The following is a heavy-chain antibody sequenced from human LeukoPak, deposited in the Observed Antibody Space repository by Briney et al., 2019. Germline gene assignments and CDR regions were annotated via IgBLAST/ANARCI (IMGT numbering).Heavy chain of an antibody. Sequence: ASVKVSCKASGYSFTTYDINWVRQATGQGLEWMGWMNPNSGNTGYAQKFQGRVTMTRNTSISTAYMELSSLRSEDTAVYYCATVIGSGDSSFDYWGQGTLVTVSS. CDR1: GYSFTTYD. CDR3: ATVIGSGDSSFDY. J-gene: IGHJ4*02. CDR2: MNPNSGNT. V-gene: IGHV1-8*01. D-gene: IGHD3-10*01.